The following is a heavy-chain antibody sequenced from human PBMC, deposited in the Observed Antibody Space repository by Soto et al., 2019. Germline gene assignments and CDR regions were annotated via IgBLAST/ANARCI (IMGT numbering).Heavy chain of an antibody. D-gene: IGHD3-10*01. J-gene: IGHJ4*02. V-gene: IGHV3-74*01. CDR3: TRGPRADSYGTGAH. Sequence: GGTLRRSCVVSGFTFSMYWMHWVRQVPGQRPFWVSRISDDGTTTNYADSVRGRFTISRDNSKNTLYLQMNNLKPDATAIYYCTRGPRADSYGTGAHWGKVTPVTVSS. CDR1: GFTFSMYW. CDR2: ISDDGTTT.